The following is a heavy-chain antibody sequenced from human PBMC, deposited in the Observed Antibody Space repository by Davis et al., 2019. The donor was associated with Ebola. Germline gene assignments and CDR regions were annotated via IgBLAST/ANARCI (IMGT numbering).Heavy chain of an antibody. J-gene: IGHJ5*02. Sequence: MPAGSLTLSCSVSGGSITSSSFFCAWIRQPPGKGLEWIGAVYYSGMTYYSPSLKIRVIISIDTSRNQFSLKLTSVTAADTAMYYCARDRLSGPRVDTWGQGTLVAVSS. CDR1: GGSITSSSFF. V-gene: IGHV4-39*02. CDR3: ARDRLSGPRVDT. D-gene: IGHD1-26*01. CDR2: VYYSGMT.